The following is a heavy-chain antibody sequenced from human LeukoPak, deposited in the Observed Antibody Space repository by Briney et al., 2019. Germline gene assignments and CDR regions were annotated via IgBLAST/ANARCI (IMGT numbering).Heavy chain of an antibody. CDR2: ISDSSTTI. Sequence: GGSLGLSCAASGFTFRSYAKNWVRQAPGKGLEGISYISDSSTTIYYADSVKGRFTTSRDNAKNSLHLQMNSLRVEDTAVYYCVRDQGAPDYWGQGTLVTVSS. J-gene: IGHJ4*02. V-gene: IGHV3-48*01. D-gene: IGHD1-26*01. CDR3: VRDQGAPDY. CDR1: GFTFRSYA.